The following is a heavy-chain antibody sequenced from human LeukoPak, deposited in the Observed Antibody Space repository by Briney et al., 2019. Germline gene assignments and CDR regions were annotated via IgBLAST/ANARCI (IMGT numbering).Heavy chain of an antibody. CDR2: LHSDGSYT. J-gene: IGHJ4*02. V-gene: IGHV3-74*01. CDR1: GFTFRNYW. CDR3: VRVGSSSYFIDY. D-gene: IGHD3-22*01. Sequence: GGSLRLPCAASGFTFRNYWMDWVRQAPAKGLVWVSHLHSDGSYTTYADSVKGRFTISRDNAKNTLYLQMNSLRAEDTAVYYCVRVGSSSYFIDYWGQGTLVTVSS.